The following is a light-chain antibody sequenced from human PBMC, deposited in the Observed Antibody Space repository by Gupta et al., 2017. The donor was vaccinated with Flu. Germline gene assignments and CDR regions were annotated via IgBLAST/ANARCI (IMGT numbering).Light chain of an antibody. CDR2: DDD. V-gene: IGLV1-51*01. Sequence: GSSYTIGRHYVSWYQQVPGTAPKLLIYDDDKRPSGIPDRFSAPKSGTSATLDITGLQAGDEADYYCGTWDTSLTALFGGGTKLTVL. CDR1: SYTIGRHY. J-gene: IGLJ3*02. CDR3: GTWDTSLTAL.